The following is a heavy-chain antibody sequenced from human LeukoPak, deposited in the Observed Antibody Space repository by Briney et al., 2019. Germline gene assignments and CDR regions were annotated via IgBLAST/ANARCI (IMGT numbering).Heavy chain of an antibody. J-gene: IGHJ4*02. D-gene: IGHD6-19*01. Sequence: PGGSLRLSCAASGFTFDNYAMHWVRQAPGKGLEWLSSISWNSGYIGYADSVKGRFTISRDNAKKSLDLQMNSLGAEDTAFYYCAKVRGTYSSGYFFDYWGQGTLVTVSS. CDR3: AKVRGTYSSGYFFDY. CDR2: ISWNSGYI. CDR1: GFTFDNYA. V-gene: IGHV3-9*01.